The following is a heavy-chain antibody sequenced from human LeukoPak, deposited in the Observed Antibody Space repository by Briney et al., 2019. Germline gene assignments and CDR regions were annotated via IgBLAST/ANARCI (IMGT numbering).Heavy chain of an antibody. CDR3: ARGSGVVPAAIRRVWYFDL. CDR1: GGSFSGYY. V-gene: IGHV4-34*01. CDR2: INHSGST. J-gene: IGHJ2*01. Sequence: SETLSLTCAVYGGSFSGYYWSWIRQPPGKGLEWIGEINHSGSTNYNPSLKSRVTTSVDTSKNQFSLRLSSVTAADTAVYYCARGSGVVPAAIRRVWYFDLWGRGTLVTVSS. D-gene: IGHD2-2*01.